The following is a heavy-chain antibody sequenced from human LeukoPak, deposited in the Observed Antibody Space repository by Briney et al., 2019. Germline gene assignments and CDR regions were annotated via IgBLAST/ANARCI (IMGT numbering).Heavy chain of an antibody. CDR1: GFTFSSYG. Sequence: GGSLRLSCAASGFTFSSYGMHWIRQAPGKGLEWVAVLSYDGSNKYYADSVKGRFTISRDNSKNTLYLQMNSLRAEDTAVYYCAKDWDDSSGYYFGVSYFDYWGQGTLVTVSS. J-gene: IGHJ4*02. D-gene: IGHD3-22*01. V-gene: IGHV3-30*18. CDR2: LSYDGSNK. CDR3: AKDWDDSSGYYFGVSYFDY.